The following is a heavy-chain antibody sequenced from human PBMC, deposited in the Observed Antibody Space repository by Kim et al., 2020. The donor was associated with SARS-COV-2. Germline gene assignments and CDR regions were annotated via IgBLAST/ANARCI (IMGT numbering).Heavy chain of an antibody. J-gene: IGHJ4*02. CDR3: ARHVGCTSCITSHTYFDY. D-gene: IGHD2-2*01. V-gene: IGHV4-39*01. Sequence: SETLSLTCTVAGGSISSTTYYWGWIRQPPGKGLEWIATIYYSGSTYYNPSLKSRVTISVDTSKNQFSLKLSSVTAADTAVYYCARHVGCTSCITSHTYFDYWGQGTLVTVSS. CDR1: GGSISSTTYY. CDR2: IYYSGST.